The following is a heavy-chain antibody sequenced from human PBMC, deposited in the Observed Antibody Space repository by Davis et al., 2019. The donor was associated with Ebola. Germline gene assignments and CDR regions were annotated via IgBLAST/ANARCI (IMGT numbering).Heavy chain of an antibody. CDR3: ARGGLVPAAPYL. J-gene: IGHJ3*01. Sequence: PGGSLRLSCTVSGASMTSYYWSWIRQPPGKGLEWIGYIAYTGNTIYNPSLKSRVTISGDTSKKQFSLRLNSVTAADTVVYYCARGGLVPAAPYLWGQGTMVTVSS. V-gene: IGHV4-59*01. CDR2: IAYTGNT. D-gene: IGHD2-2*01. CDR1: GASMTSYY.